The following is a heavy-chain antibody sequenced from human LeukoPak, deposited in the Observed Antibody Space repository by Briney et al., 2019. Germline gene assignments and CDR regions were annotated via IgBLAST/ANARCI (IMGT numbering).Heavy chain of an antibody. CDR1: RFTLTDFY. CDR3: AIQGDGGYGVYDPYYYCYYYMDV. D-gene: IGHD4-17*01. Sequence: SLRLSCAPSRFTLTDFYISSIPQAPGKGLEWVSYISSSGITIYYTTSVHARFTTPKHNAKHSPYLQMSSLRAEHPARSYCAIQGDGGYGVYDPYYYCYYYMDVWRKDTTVSVS. CDR2: ISSSGITI. J-gene: IGHJ6*03. V-gene: IGHV3-11*04.